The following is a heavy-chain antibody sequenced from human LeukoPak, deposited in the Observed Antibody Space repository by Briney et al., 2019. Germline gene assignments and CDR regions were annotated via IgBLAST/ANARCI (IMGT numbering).Heavy chain of an antibody. Sequence: GGSLRLSCAASGFTFSSYAMSWVRQAPGKGLEWVSAISGSGGSTYYADSVKGRFTISRDNSKNTLYLQMNSLRAEDTAVYYCAKEGPYCSSTSCYYYFDYWGQGTLVTVSS. D-gene: IGHD2-2*01. V-gene: IGHV3-23*01. CDR3: AKEGPYCSSTSCYYYFDY. J-gene: IGHJ4*02. CDR2: ISGSGGST. CDR1: GFTFSSYA.